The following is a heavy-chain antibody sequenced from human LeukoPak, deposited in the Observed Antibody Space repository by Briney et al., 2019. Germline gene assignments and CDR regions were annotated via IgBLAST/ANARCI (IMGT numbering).Heavy chain of an antibody. J-gene: IGHJ5*02. V-gene: IGHV4-39*07. Sequence: SETLSLTCTVSGGSISSSSYYWGWIRQPPGKGLEWIGSIYYSGSTYYNPSLKSRVTISVDTSENQFSLKLSSVTAADTAVYYCARGALVTYYYGSGSYYNWFDPWGQGTLVTVSS. CDR2: IYYSGST. CDR1: GGSISSSSYY. CDR3: ARGALVTYYYGSGSYYNWFDP. D-gene: IGHD3-10*01.